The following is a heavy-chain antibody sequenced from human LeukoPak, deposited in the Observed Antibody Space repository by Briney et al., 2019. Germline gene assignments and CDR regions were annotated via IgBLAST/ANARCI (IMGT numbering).Heavy chain of an antibody. CDR1: AFTFSSYW. D-gene: IGHD6-19*01. V-gene: IGHV3-48*02. J-gene: IGHJ4*02. CDR3: ARWFSTGRGFFDY. Sequence: GGSLRLSCAASAFTFSSYWMTWVRQAPGKGLEWVSYISSSSSIIYYADSVKGRFTISRDNAKNSLYLQMNSLRDEDTAVYYCARWFSTGRGFFDYWGQGILVTVSS. CDR2: ISSSSSII.